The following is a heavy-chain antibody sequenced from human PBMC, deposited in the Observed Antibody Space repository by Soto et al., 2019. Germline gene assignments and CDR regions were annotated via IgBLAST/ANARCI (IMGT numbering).Heavy chain of an antibody. Sequence: SETLSLTCAVYGGSFRGYYCRWIRQPPGKGKEWIGEINHSGSTNYNPSLKSRVTISVDTSKNQFSLKLSSVTAADTAVYYCARRGGQFCSSTSCYWDYYDYYAMDVWGQGTTVT. V-gene: IGHV4-34*01. CDR1: GGSFRGYY. D-gene: IGHD2-2*01. CDR3: ARRGGQFCSSTSCYWDYYDYYAMDV. J-gene: IGHJ6*02. CDR2: INHSGST.